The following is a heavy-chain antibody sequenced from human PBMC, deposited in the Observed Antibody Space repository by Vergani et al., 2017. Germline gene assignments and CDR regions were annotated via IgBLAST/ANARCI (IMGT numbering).Heavy chain of an antibody. Sequence: EVQLVESGGGLVQPGGSLRLSCAASGFTFSDHYMDWVRQAPGKGLEWVGRTRNKANSYTTEYAASVKGRFIVSRDASGSSLYLQMNSLQTEDTAVDYWVRARVWGGGRCTPNIDVWGKGTTVTVSS. CDR2: TRNKANSYTT. CDR3: VRARVWGGGRCTPNIDV. V-gene: IGHV3-72*01. CDR1: GFTFSDHY. J-gene: IGHJ6*03. D-gene: IGHD2-15*01.